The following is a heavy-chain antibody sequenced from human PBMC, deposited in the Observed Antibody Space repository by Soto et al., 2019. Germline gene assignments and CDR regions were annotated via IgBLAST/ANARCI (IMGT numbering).Heavy chain of an antibody. Sequence: SETLSLTCTVSGASISSGYSYWTWIRQHPGKGLEWIGYIYYSGSTYYNPSLKSRVTISVDTSKNQFSLKLSSVTAADTAVYYCARVPKYCSSTSCHNWFDPWGQGTLVTVSS. CDR1: GASISSGYSY. CDR2: IYYSGST. J-gene: IGHJ5*02. CDR3: ARVPKYCSSTSCHNWFDP. D-gene: IGHD2-2*01. V-gene: IGHV4-31*03.